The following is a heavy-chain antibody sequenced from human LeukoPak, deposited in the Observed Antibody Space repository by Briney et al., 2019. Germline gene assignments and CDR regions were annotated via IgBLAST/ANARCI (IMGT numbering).Heavy chain of an antibody. V-gene: IGHV1-2*02. J-gene: IGHJ4*02. CDR1: GYTFTSYG. CDR2: INPNSGGT. Sequence: ASVKVSCKASGYTFTSYGISWVRQAPGQGLEWMGWINPNSGGTNYAQKFQGRVTMTRDTSISTAYMELSRLRSDDTAVYYCARGETLRGYDFLKLFDYWGQGTLVTVSS. CDR3: ARGETLRGYDFLKLFDY. D-gene: IGHD2/OR15-2a*01.